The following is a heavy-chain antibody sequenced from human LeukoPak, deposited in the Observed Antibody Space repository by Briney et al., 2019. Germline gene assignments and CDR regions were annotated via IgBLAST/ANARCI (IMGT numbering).Heavy chain of an antibody. CDR2: ISSSSSYI. CDR1: GFTFSSYS. J-gene: IGHJ6*02. D-gene: IGHD4/OR15-4a*01. Sequence: GGSLRLSCAASGFTFSSYSMNWVRQAPGKGLEWVSSISSSSSYIYYADSVKGRFTISRDNAKNSLYLQMNSLRAEDTAVYYCAREGTLGGRPADYEYYYYYGMDVWGQGTTVTVSS. V-gene: IGHV3-21*01. CDR3: AREGTLGGRPADYEYYYYYGMDV.